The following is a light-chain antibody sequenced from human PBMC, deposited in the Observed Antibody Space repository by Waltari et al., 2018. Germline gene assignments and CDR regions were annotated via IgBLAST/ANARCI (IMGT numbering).Light chain of an antibody. Sequence: EILMTQSPATLSVSPGDRATLSFRASQTVGINLAWYQQKPGQAPRLLIFEASARATGIPDRFSGSGSGTDFTLSINSLQSEDSALYYCQHYNTWPRTFGLGTKLEIK. CDR3: QHYNTWPRT. V-gene: IGKV3-15*01. CDR1: QTVGIN. J-gene: IGKJ2*01. CDR2: EAS.